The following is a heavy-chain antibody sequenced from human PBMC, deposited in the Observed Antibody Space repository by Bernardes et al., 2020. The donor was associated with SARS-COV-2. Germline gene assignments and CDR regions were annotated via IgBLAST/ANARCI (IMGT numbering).Heavy chain of an antibody. D-gene: IGHD6-6*01. V-gene: IGHV3-33*01. CDR3: ARDTLEYSTYYYYAMDV. J-gene: IGHJ6*02. Sequence: GGSLRLSCAASGFTFSSYGMHWVRQAPGKGPEWVAIVWYDGSNKYYADSVKGRFIISRDNSKNTVYLQMDSLRAEDTAVYYCARDTLEYSTYYYYAMDVWGQGTTVTVSS. CDR2: VWYDGSNK. CDR1: GFTFSSYG.